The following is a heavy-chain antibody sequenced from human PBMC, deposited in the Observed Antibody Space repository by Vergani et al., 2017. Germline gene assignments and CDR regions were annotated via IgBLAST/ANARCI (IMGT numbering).Heavy chain of an antibody. J-gene: IGHJ6*02. CDR3: ARARIGETIPGAYYYGMDV. CDR1: GYTFTSYG. CDR2: ISAYNGNT. D-gene: IGHD3-10*01. Sequence: QVQLVQSGAEVKKPGASVKVSCKASGYTFTSYGISWVRQAPGPGLEWMGWISAYNGNTNYAQKLQGRVTMTTDTSTSTAYMELRSLRSDDTAVYYCARARIGETIPGAYYYGMDVWGQGTTVTVSS. V-gene: IGHV1-18*01.